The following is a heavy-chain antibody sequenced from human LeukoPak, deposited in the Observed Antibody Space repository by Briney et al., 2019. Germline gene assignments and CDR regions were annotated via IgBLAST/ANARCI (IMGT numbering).Heavy chain of an antibody. CDR3: ARDHGGWFDP. Sequence: SGGSLRLSCAASGFTFDDYGMSWVRQAPGKGLEWVSGINWNGGSTGYADSVKGRFTISRDNAKNTLYLQMRSLRAEDTAVYYCARDHGGWFDPWGQGTLVTVSS. CDR2: INWNGGST. V-gene: IGHV3-20*04. D-gene: IGHD3-16*01. J-gene: IGHJ5*02. CDR1: GFTFDDYG.